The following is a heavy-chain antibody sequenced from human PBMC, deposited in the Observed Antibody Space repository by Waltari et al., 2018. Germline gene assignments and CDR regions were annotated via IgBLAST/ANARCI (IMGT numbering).Heavy chain of an antibody. CDR1: GFTVSSNY. Sequence: EVQLVESGGGLIQPGGSLRLSCAASGFTVSSNYMSWVRQAPGKGLEWVSVIYSGGSKYYADSVKGRFTISRDNSKNTLYLKMNSLRAEDTAVYYCARALLRFYDYWGQRTLVTVSS. D-gene: IGHD5-12*01. CDR2: IYSGGSK. V-gene: IGHV3-53*01. CDR3: ARALLRFYDY. J-gene: IGHJ4*02.